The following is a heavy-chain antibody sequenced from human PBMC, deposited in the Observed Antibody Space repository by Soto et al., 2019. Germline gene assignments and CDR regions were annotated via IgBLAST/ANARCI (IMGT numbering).Heavy chain of an antibody. J-gene: IGHJ4*02. Sequence: EVQLLESGGGLVQSGGSLRLSCAASGFTFSSYAMSWVRQAPGKGLEWVSAISGSGGSTYYADSVKGRFTISRDNSKNTLYLQMNSLRAEDTAVYYCAKEGIVVVPAAKVGYFDYWGQGTLVTVSS. V-gene: IGHV3-23*01. CDR3: AKEGIVVVPAAKVGYFDY. CDR2: ISGSGGST. CDR1: GFTFSSYA. D-gene: IGHD2-2*01.